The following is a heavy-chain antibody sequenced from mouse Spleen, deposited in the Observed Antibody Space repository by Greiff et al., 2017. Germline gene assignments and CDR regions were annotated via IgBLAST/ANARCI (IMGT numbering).Heavy chain of an antibody. CDR2: IYPGSGNT. Sequence: QVQLQQSGAELVRPGASVKLSCKASGYTFTDYYINWVKQRPGQGLEWIARIYPGSGNTYYNEKFKGKATLTAEKSSSTAYMQLSSLTSEDSAVYFCARAKGHYYGSSHYAMDYWGQGTSVTVSS. V-gene: IGHV1-76*01. J-gene: IGHJ4*01. CDR1: GYTFTDYY. D-gene: IGHD1-1*01. CDR3: ARAKGHYYGSSHYAMDY.